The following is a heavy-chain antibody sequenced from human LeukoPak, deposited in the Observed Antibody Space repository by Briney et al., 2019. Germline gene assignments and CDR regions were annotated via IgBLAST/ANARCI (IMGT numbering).Heavy chain of an antibody. CDR3: AKSAPYDSYDASGYSDF. J-gene: IGHJ4*02. D-gene: IGHD3-22*01. V-gene: IGHV3-23*01. CDR1: GFNFSNYG. CDR2: ISGRGDGS. Sequence: GGSLRLSCATSGFNFSNYGMNWVRQPPGKGLEWASIISGRGDGSYYADSVKGRFTISRDNHKNTLYLQMDRLRDEDTAVYYCAKSAPYDSYDASGYSDFWGQGTLVTVSS.